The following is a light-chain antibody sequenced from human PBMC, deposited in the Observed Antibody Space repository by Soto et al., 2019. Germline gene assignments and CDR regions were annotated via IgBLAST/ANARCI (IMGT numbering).Light chain of an antibody. V-gene: IGKV3-11*01. Sequence: EIVMTQSPATLSVSPGERATLSCRASQSVSSYLAWYQQKPGQAPRLLIYDASNRATGIPARFSGSGSGTDFTLTISSLEPEDFAVYYCQQRSNWRFGQGTKVDI. CDR3: QQRSNWR. CDR1: QSVSSY. J-gene: IGKJ1*01. CDR2: DAS.